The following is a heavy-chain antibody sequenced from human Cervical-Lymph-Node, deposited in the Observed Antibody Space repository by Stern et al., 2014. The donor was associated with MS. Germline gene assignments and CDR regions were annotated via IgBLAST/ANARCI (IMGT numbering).Heavy chain of an antibody. D-gene: IGHD4-17*01. CDR2: ISYEGSNK. CDR3: ARDSVRYGDYSLFDY. Sequence: VQLVESGGGVVQPGRSLRLSCAPSGFTFSDYAMHWVRQAPGKGLEWVAVISYEGSNKYYADSVKGRFTISRDNSKNTLYLQMNSLRAEDTAVYFCARDSVRYGDYSLFDYWGKGTRVTVSS. CDR1: GFTFSDYA. V-gene: IGHV3-30*01. J-gene: IGHJ4*02.